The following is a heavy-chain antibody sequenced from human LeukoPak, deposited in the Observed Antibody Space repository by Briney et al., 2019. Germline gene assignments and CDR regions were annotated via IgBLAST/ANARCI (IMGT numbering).Heavy chain of an antibody. CDR3: AKDLMITFGRVIARYFDY. CDR1: GYTFTGYY. J-gene: IGHJ4*02. CDR2: INPNSGGT. V-gene: IGHV1-2*02. D-gene: IGHD3-16*02. Sequence: ASVKVSCKASGYTFTGYYMHWVRQAPGQGLEWMGWINPNSGGTNYAQKFQGRVTMTRDTSISTAYMELSRLRSDDTAVYYCAKDLMITFGRVIARYFDYWGQGTLVTVSS.